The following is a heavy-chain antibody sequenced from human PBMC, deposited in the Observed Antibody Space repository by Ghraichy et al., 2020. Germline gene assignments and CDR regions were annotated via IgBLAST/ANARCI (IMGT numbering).Heavy chain of an antibody. V-gene: IGHV3-9*01. Sequence: GGSLRLSCAASGFTFDDYAMHWVRQAPGKGLEWVSGISWNSGSIGYADSVKGRFTISRDNAKNSLYLQMNSLRAEDTALYYCAKGGGWPYWGQGTLVTVSS. J-gene: IGHJ4*02. CDR2: ISWNSGSI. CDR1: GFTFDDYA. CDR3: AKGGGWPY. D-gene: IGHD6-19*01.